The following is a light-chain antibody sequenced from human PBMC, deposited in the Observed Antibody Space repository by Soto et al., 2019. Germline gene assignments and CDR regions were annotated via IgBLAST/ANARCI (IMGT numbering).Light chain of an antibody. Sequence: DIQLTQSPSLLSASIGDRVTITCRASHDISTFLAWYQQKPAKAPKLLIYEASTLQSGVQSRFSGSGSGTELTLTSGGLLPEYFAAYHYYQRYSFPFSVGQWTRQ. J-gene: IGKJ5*01. V-gene: IGKV1-9*01. CDR2: EAS. CDR1: HDISTF. CDR3: YQRYSFPFS.